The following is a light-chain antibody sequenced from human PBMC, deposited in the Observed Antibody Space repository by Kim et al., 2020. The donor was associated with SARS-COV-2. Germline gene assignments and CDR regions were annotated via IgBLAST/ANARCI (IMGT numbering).Light chain of an antibody. J-gene: IGLJ2*01. CDR2: EVG. CDR1: RSDIGRFNY. CDR3: SSYTDSDTLI. Sequence: GRSVTISCTGTRSDIGRFNYVSWSQPHPGRAPKLIIYEVGRRPSGVPDRFSGSKSANTASLTVSGLQTEDEADYYCSSYTDSDTLIFGGGTQLTVL. V-gene: IGLV2-8*01.